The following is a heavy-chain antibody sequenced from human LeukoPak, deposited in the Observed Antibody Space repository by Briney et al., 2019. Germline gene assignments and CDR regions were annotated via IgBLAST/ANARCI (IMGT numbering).Heavy chain of an antibody. J-gene: IGHJ4*02. D-gene: IGHD6-13*01. CDR1: GFTVSSNY. V-gene: IGHV3-53*01. Sequence: GGSLRLSCASSGFTVSSNYMTWVRQAPGKGLEWVSTIYSGGATYYAESVKGRFTISRDNSKNTLYLQMNSLRAEDTAVYYCAKGPLGYSSSWAWRGFDYWGQGTLVTVSS. CDR2: IYSGGAT. CDR3: AKGPLGYSSSWAWRGFDY.